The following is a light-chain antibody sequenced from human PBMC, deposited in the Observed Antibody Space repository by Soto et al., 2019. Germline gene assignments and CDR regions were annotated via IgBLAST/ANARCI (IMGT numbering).Light chain of an antibody. J-gene: IGKJ2*01. CDR3: QQYYTYPHT. CDR1: QDIRIY. CDR2: AAS. Sequence: DIQMTQSPSSLSASVGDRVTITCRASQDIRIYLAWFQQKPGEAPKSLIYAASSLQSGVPSKFSGSGSGTDFTLTSTSLRPEDFATYYCQQYYTYPHTFGQGTQLEIK. V-gene: IGKV1-16*02.